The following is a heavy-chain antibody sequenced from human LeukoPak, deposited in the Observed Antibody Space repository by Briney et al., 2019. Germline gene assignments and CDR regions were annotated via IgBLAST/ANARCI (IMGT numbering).Heavy chain of an antibody. Sequence: PSETLSLTCTVSGYSISSGYYWGWIRQPPGKGLEWIGSIYHSGSTYYNPSLKSRVTISVDTSKNQFSLKLSSATAADTAVYYCALHQSPRDAFDIWGQGTMVTVSS. CDR3: ALHQSPRDAFDI. J-gene: IGHJ3*02. CDR1: GYSISSGYY. CDR2: IYHSGST. V-gene: IGHV4-38-2*02. D-gene: IGHD2-2*01.